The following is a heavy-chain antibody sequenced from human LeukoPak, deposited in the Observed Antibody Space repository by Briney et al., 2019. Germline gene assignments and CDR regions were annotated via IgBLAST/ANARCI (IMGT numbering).Heavy chain of an antibody. Sequence: HPGGSLRLSCEASGFTLSNYGMHWVRQAPGKWLEWVAVIWADGSQQFYADSVKGRFIISRDLSKNTLYLQMDSLRVEDTAMYHCARLSGYSTGWPPDYWGQGTLVTVSS. J-gene: IGHJ4*02. CDR1: GFTLSNYG. CDR2: IWADGSQQ. V-gene: IGHV3-33*01. D-gene: IGHD6-19*01. CDR3: ARLSGYSTGWPPDY.